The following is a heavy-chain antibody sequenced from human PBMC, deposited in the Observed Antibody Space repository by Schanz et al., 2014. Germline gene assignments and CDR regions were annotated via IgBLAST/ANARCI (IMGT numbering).Heavy chain of an antibody. V-gene: IGHV3-53*01. D-gene: IGHD3-10*01. CDR3: AKSALWGSGVYYASQIDY. CDR2: MYINSGST. Sequence: VQLVESGGGLIQPGGSLRLSCAVSGFTVNTNYMSWVRQAPGKGLEWISSMYINSGSTQYADSVKGRFIISRDSSKNTLFLQMNSLRAEDTAVYYCAKSALWGSGVYYASQIDYWGQGALVTVSS. CDR1: GFTVNTNY. J-gene: IGHJ4*02.